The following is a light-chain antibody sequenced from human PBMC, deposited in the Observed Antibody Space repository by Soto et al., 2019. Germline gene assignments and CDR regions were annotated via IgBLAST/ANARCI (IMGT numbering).Light chain of an antibody. J-gene: IGKJ2*02. V-gene: IGKV1D-16*01. CDR2: DVS. Sequence: DIQMTQSPSSLSASVGDRVTITCRASQGISSWLAWYQKNPEKAPKPLIYDVSSLQSGVPSRFSGSGFGTDFTLTISSLQPEDFATYYCQQYDSYPRTFGQGTKLEIK. CDR3: QQYDSYPRT. CDR1: QGISSW.